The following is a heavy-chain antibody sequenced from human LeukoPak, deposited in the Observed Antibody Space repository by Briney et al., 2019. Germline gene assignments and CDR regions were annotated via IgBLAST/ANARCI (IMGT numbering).Heavy chain of an antibody. CDR3: ARDRLQQLVSPLE. J-gene: IGHJ4*02. D-gene: IGHD6-13*01. CDR2: IWYDGSNK. V-gene: IGHV3-33*01. CDR1: GFTFSSYG. Sequence: GGSLRLSCAASGFTFSSYGMHWVRQAPGKGLEWVAVIWYDGSNKYYADSVKGRFTISRDNSKNTLYLQMTILRVEDTALYYCARDRLQQLVSPLEWGQGTLVTVSS.